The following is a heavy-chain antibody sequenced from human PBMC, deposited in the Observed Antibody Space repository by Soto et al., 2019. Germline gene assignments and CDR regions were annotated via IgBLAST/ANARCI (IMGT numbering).Heavy chain of an antibody. V-gene: IGHV3-30*03. CDR2: ISYDGSNK. CDR1: GFTFSSYG. J-gene: IGHJ4*02. CDR3: ARGTSGSPTN. Sequence: GGSLRLSSAASGFTFSSYGMHWVRQAPGKGLGWVAVISYDGSNKYYADSVKGRFTISRDNSKNTLYLRMNSLRAEDTAVYYCARGTSGSPTNWGQGTLVTVSS. D-gene: IGHD2-2*01.